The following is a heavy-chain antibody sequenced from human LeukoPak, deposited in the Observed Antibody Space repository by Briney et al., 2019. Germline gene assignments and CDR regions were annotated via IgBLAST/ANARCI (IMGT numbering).Heavy chain of an antibody. J-gene: IGHJ4*02. CDR3: AKDRLYYYDSSGYYFPSYFDY. D-gene: IGHD3-22*01. V-gene: IGHV3-48*01. CDR2: ISSSSSTI. CDR1: GFTFSSYS. Sequence: GGSLRLSCAASGFTFSSYSMNWVRQAPGKGLEWLSYISSSSSTIYYADSVKGRFTISRDNSKNTLYLQMNSLRAEDTAVYYCAKDRLYYYDSSGYYFPSYFDYWGQGTLVTVSS.